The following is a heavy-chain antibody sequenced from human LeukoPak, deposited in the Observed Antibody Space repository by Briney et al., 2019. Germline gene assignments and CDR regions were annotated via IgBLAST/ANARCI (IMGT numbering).Heavy chain of an antibody. CDR3: ARSKVVPAARGGYYYMDV. J-gene: IGHJ6*03. CDR1: GYSFTSYW. CDR2: IYPGDSDT. D-gene: IGHD2-2*01. V-gene: IGHV5-51*01. Sequence: GESLKISCKGSGYSFTSYWIGWVRQMPGKGLEWMGIIYPGDSDTRYSPSFQGQVTISADKSISTAYLQWSSLKASDTAMYYCARSKVVPAARGGYYYMDVWGKGTTVTVSS.